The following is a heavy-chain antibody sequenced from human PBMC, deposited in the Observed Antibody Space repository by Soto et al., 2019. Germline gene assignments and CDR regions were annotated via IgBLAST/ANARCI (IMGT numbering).Heavy chain of an antibody. CDR2: INHSGST. CDR1: GGSFSGYY. V-gene: IGHV4-34*01. CDR3: ARGFWSDSYSGGLGMDV. D-gene: IGHD3-3*01. Sequence: QVQLQQWGAGLLKPSETLSLTCAVYGGSFSGYYWSWIRQPPGKGLEWIGEINHSGSTNYNPSLKSRVTISVDTSKNQFSLNLSSVTAADTAVYYCARGFWSDSYSGGLGMDVWGQGTTVTVSS. J-gene: IGHJ6*02.